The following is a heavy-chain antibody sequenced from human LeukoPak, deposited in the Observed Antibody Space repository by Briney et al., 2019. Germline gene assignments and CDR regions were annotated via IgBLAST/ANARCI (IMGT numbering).Heavy chain of an antibody. CDR2: INPNVGSP. Sequence: ASVKVSCKASGYTFTDYYMHWVRQAPGQGLEWMGVINPNVGSPNYAQRFQGRVTMTRDTSTSTVYMDLSSLRSEDTAVYYCALEYRSSGGIPFDYWGQGTLVTVSS. CDR3: ALEYRSSGGIPFDY. CDR1: GYTFTDYY. V-gene: IGHV1-46*01. J-gene: IGHJ4*02. D-gene: IGHD6-6*01.